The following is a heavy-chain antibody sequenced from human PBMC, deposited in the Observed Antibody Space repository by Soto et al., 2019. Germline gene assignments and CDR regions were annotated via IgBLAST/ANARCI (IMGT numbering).Heavy chain of an antibody. Sequence: QVQLVQSGTEVKKPGASVKVSCKSSGYTFSTYDVNWVRQAPRQGLEWMGWFSPYNGNTTYARQFQDRVTLTTDTSTSTAHMELRRLRSDDTAVYYCARGGVTTVFVYWGQGTLVTVSS. D-gene: IGHD4-17*01. CDR2: FSPYNGNT. V-gene: IGHV1-18*01. CDR1: GYTFSTYD. CDR3: ARGGVTTVFVY. J-gene: IGHJ4*02.